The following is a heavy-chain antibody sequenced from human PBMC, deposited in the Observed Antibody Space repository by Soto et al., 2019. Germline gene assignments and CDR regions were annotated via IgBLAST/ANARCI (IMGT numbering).Heavy chain of an antibody. V-gene: IGHV1-69*08. CDR3: AREDRGRETELVPSAIDGMDV. Sequence: QVQLVQSGAEVKKPGSSVKVSCKASGGTFSRYSITWVRQAPGHGLEWIGRIIPIFGIASYAQKFQGRVTITADESTGTAYMELSSLRSDDTAVYYCAREDRGRETELVPSAIDGMDVWGQGTTVTVSS. D-gene: IGHD2-2*01. CDR1: GGTFSRYS. J-gene: IGHJ6*02. CDR2: IIPIFGIA.